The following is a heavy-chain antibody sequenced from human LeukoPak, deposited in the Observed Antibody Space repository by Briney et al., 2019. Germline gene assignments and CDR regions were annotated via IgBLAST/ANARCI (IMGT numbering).Heavy chain of an antibody. CDR1: GGSISSSNW. Sequence: SETLSLTCAVSGGSISSSNWWSWVRQPPGEGLEGIGEIYHSGSTNYNPSLKSRVPISVATSKNQFPLKLSSVTAADTAVYYCARAYYSNYPFDYWGQGTLVTVSS. CDR2: IYHSGST. V-gene: IGHV4-4*02. D-gene: IGHD4-11*01. J-gene: IGHJ4*02. CDR3: ARAYYSNYPFDY.